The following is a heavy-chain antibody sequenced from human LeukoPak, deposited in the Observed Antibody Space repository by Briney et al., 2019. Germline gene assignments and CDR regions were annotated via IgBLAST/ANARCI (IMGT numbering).Heavy chain of an antibody. Sequence: PSETLSLTCTVSGGSISSSSYYWGWIRQPPGKGLEWIGSIYYSGSTYYNPSLKSRVTISVDTSKNQFSLKLSSVTAADTAVYYCARPRFWSGYYPSYFDYWGQGTLVTVSS. J-gene: IGHJ4*02. D-gene: IGHD3-3*01. CDR2: IYYSGST. V-gene: IGHV4-39*01. CDR3: ARPRFWSGYYPSYFDY. CDR1: GGSISSSSYY.